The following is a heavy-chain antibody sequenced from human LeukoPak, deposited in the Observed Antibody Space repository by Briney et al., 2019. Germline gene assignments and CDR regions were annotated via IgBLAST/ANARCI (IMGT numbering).Heavy chain of an antibody. D-gene: IGHD2-2*02. CDR3: ARERRPAAIGWDYFYYYGMDV. J-gene: IGHJ6*02. CDR2: IYYSGST. V-gene: IGHV4-59*12. CDR1: GGSISSYY. Sequence: PSETLSLTCTVSGGSISSYYWSWIRQPPGKGLEWIGYIYYSGSTNYNPSLKSRVTISVDTSKNQFSLKLSSVTAADTAVYYCARERRPAAIGWDYFYYYGMDVWGQGTTVTVSS.